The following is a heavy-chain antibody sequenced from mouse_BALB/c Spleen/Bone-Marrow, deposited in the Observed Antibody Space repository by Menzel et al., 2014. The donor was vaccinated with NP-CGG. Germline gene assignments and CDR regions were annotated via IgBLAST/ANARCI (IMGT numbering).Heavy chain of an antibody. J-gene: IGHJ4*01. CDR3: TRQRNWDHYAMDY. CDR2: ISSGGGYT. V-gene: IGHV5-6*01. D-gene: IGHD4-1*01. Sequence: EVQVVESGGDLVKPGGSLKLSCAASGFTFSTYGMSWVRPTPDKRLEWVATISSGGGYTYYPDSVKGRFTISRDNANNTLYLQMSSLKSEDTAMYYCTRQRNWDHYAMDYWGQGTSVTVPS. CDR1: GFTFSTYG.